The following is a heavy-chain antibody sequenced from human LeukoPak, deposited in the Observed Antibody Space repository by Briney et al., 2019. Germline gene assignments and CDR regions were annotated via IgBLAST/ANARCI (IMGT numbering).Heavy chain of an antibody. CDR2: ISRGSGAI. CDR1: GFTSSSYS. CDR3: AKESSVVSELLGNWFDS. D-gene: IGHD2-8*02. J-gene: IGHJ5*01. V-gene: IGHV3-48*01. Sequence: GGSLRLSCAASGFTSSSYSMNWVRQAPGKGLEWVSYISRGSGAIYYADSVKGRFTISRDNAKNSLFLQMNSLRAEDTAVYYCAKESSVVSELLGNWFDSWGQGTLVTVSS.